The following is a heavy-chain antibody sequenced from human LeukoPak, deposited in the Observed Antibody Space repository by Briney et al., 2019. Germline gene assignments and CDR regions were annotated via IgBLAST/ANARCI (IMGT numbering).Heavy chain of an antibody. CDR2: ISGSGGNT. CDR1: GFTFSSYG. CDR3: AGGGGGDFDWLLYSFDY. J-gene: IGHJ4*02. D-gene: IGHD3-9*01. Sequence: GGTLRLSCAASGFTFSSYGMTWVRQAPGKGLEWVSAISGSGGNTYYADSVKGRFTISRDNSKNTLYLQMNSLRAEDTAVHYGAGGGGGDFDWLLYSFDYWGQGTLVTVSS. V-gene: IGHV3-23*01.